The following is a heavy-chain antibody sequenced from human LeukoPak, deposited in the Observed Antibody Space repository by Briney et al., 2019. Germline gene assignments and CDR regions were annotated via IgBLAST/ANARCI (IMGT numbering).Heavy chain of an antibody. Sequence: GGSLRLSCAASGFTFDGYGMSWVRQAPGKGLEWVSGINWNGGSTGYADSVKGRFTISRDNAKNSLYLQMNSLRVEDTALYYCARDLYSSSWYPVYWGQGTLVTVSS. V-gene: IGHV3-20*04. CDR1: GFTFDGYG. CDR3: ARDLYSSSWYPVY. J-gene: IGHJ4*02. D-gene: IGHD6-13*01. CDR2: INWNGGST.